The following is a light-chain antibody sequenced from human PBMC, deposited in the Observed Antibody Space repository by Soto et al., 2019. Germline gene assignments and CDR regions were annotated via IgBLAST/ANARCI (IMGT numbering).Light chain of an antibody. V-gene: IGKV1-9*01. CDR3: QQLNSYPLT. CDR2: EAS. Sequence: IHLTQSPSSLSASLGDRVTITCRASQGISSHLAWYQQKPGRAPNLLIYEASTLQSGVPSRFSGSGSGTDFTLTISSLQPEDFATYYCQQLNSYPLTFGGGTKVDIK. CDR1: QGISSH. J-gene: IGKJ4*01.